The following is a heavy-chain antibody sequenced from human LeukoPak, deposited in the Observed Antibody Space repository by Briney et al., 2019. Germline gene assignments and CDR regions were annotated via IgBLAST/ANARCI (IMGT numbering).Heavy chain of an antibody. CDR1: GGSISSYY. J-gene: IGHJ3*02. D-gene: IGHD5-24*01. V-gene: IGHV4-59*01. CDR3: ARASGRWLQQVAALDI. CDR2: TYYSGST. Sequence: SETLSLTCTVSGGSISSYYWSWIRQPPGKGLEWIGYTYYSGSTNYNPSLKSRVTISVDTSKNQFSLKLSSVTAADTAVYYCARASGRWLQQVAALDIWGQGTMVTVSS.